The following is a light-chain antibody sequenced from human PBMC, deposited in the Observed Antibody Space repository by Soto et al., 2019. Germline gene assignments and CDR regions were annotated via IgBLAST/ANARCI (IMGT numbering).Light chain of an antibody. J-gene: IGKJ4*01. CDR2: TAS. CDR3: QQRSNWPPLT. CDR1: QSVNSNY. Sequence: EIVLTQSPGTLSLSPGERATLSCRASQSVNSNYLAWHQQKPGQAPRLLIYTASSRAPGIPDRFSGSGSGTDFTLTISSLEPEDFAVYYCQQRSNWPPLTFGGGTKVDIK. V-gene: IGKV3D-20*02.